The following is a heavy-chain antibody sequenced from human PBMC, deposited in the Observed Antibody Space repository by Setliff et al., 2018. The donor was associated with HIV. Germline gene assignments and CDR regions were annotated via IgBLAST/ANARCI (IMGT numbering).Heavy chain of an antibody. V-gene: IGHV3-23*01. J-gene: IGHJ3*02. CDR3: SLGYCSGGSCYSDPEVAFDI. Sequence: GGSLRLSCAASGFTFNSYAMNWVRQAPGKGLEWVSGISGSGGSTYNVDSVKGRFTISRDNSKNTLYLQMNSLRPEDTAVYYCSLGYCSGGSCYSDPEVAFDIWGQGTMVTVSS. D-gene: IGHD2-15*01. CDR2: ISGSGGST. CDR1: GFTFNSYA.